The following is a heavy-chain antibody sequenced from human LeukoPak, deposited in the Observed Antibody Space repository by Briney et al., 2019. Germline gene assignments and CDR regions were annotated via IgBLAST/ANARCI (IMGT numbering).Heavy chain of an antibody. CDR1: GGSFSGYY. CDR2: INHSGST. Sequence: SETLPLTCAVYGGSFSGYYWSWIRQPPGKGLEWIGEINHSGSTNYNPSLKSRVTISVDTSKNQFSLKLSSVTAADTAVYYCAREDLAVNGVYWGQGTLVTVSS. CDR3: AREDLAVNGVY. V-gene: IGHV4-34*01. J-gene: IGHJ4*02. D-gene: IGHD6-19*01.